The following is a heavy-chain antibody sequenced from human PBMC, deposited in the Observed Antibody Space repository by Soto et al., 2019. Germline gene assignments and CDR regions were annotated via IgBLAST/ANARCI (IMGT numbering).Heavy chain of an antibody. J-gene: IGHJ4*02. CDR3: AKGVAVAGPLIYFDY. V-gene: IGHV3-23*01. CDR2: ISGSGGST. CDR1: GFTFSNYA. D-gene: IGHD6-19*01. Sequence: EVHLLESGGGLVQPGGSLRLSCAASGFTFSNYAMSWVRQAPGKGLEWVSGISGSGGSTYYADSVKGRFTISRDNSKNTLYLQMNSLRAEDKAVYYCAKGVAVAGPLIYFDYWGQGTLVTVSS.